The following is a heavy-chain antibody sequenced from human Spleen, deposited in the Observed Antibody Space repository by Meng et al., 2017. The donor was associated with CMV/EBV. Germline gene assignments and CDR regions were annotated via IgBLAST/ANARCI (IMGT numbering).Heavy chain of an antibody. Sequence: GESLKISCAASEFTFSDYWMSWLRQTQGKGLEWVAMIKQDGSAQYYADSVKGRFTISRDNAKNSLYLHLNSLRVEDTAVYYCTRVPVDTTFFIQEYYFDYWGQGALVTVSS. V-gene: IGHV3-7*02. CDR1: EFTFSDYW. J-gene: IGHJ4*02. D-gene: IGHD3-3*01. CDR3: TRVPVDTTFFIQEYYFDY. CDR2: IKQDGSAQ.